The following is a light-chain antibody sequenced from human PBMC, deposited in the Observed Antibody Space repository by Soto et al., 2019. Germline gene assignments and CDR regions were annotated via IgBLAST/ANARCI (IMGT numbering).Light chain of an antibody. CDR3: QQYNSYFFT. V-gene: IGKV1-5*01. J-gene: IGKJ3*01. Sequence: DIQMTQSPSTLSASVGDRVTITCRASQTIIKWLAWYQQKPGKAPKVLIYDASNLESGVPSRFSGSGSGTEFTLTISSLQPDDFVTYYCQQYNSYFFTFGPGTKVDIK. CDR1: QTIIKW. CDR2: DAS.